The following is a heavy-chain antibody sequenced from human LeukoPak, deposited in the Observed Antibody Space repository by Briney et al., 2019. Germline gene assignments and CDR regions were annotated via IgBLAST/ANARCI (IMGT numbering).Heavy chain of an antibody. V-gene: IGHV2-70*04. Sequence: SGPALVKPTQTLTLTCTFSGFSLSTSGMRVSWIRQPPRKALEWLARIDWDDDKFYSTSLKTRLTISKDTSKNQVVLTMTNMDPVDTATYYCARTRATMRGFDYWGQGTLVTVSS. D-gene: IGHD5-12*01. CDR2: IDWDDDK. CDR1: GFSLSTSGMR. CDR3: ARTRATMRGFDY. J-gene: IGHJ4*02.